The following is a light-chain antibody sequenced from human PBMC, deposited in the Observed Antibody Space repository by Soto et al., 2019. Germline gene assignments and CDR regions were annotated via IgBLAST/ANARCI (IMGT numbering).Light chain of an antibody. CDR3: SSYTSSSIPYV. Sequence: QSVLTQPASVSGSPGQSITISCTGTSSDVGGYNYVSWYQQRPGKAPRLMIYDITNRPSGVSNRFSGSKSGNTASLTISGLQAEDEADYFCSSYTSSSIPYVFGTATKLTVL. J-gene: IGLJ1*01. CDR2: DIT. CDR1: SSDVGGYNY. V-gene: IGLV2-14*01.